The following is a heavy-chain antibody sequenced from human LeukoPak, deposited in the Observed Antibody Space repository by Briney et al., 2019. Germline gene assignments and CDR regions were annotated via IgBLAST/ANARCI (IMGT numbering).Heavy chain of an antibody. CDR1: GGSISSGGYY. Sequence: KTSETLSLTCTVSGGSISSGGYYWSWIRQPPGKGLEWIGYIYHSGTTYYNPSLKSRVTISVDRSKNQFSLKLSSVTAADTAVYYCAREDLTDFDWLWPTPYYMDVWGKGTTVTVSS. J-gene: IGHJ6*03. CDR3: AREDLTDFDWLWPTPYYMDV. CDR2: IYHSGTT. D-gene: IGHD3-9*01. V-gene: IGHV4-30-2*01.